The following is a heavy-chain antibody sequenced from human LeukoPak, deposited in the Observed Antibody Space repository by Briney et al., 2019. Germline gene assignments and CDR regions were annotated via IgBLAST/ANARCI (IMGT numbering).Heavy chain of an antibody. CDR1: GFAVSTSW. CDR3: ARDLSSWDAY. J-gene: IGHJ4*02. V-gene: IGHV3-7*03. CDR2: LQDDGSHQ. Sequence: GGSLRLSCAASGFAVSTSWMGWVRQAPGKGLEWVASLQDDGSHQYYVDSAKGRFTISRENAKNSLFLQMSSLRVEDTAVYYCARDLSSWDAYWGQGTPVTVSS. D-gene: IGHD6-13*01.